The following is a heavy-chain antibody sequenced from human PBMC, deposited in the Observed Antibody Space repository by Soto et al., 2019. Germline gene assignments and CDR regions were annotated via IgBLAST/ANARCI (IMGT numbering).Heavy chain of an antibody. J-gene: IGHJ5*02. V-gene: IGHV1-18*01. CDR1: GYTFTSYA. Sequence: GASVKVSCKASGYTFTSYAISWVRQAPGQGLEWMGWINVYNGNTNYAQKLQGRVTMTTDTSTSTAYMELRSLRSDDTAVYYCAREVVVAATRHWFDPWGQGTLVTVSS. D-gene: IGHD2-15*01. CDR2: INVYNGNT. CDR3: AREVVVAATRHWFDP.